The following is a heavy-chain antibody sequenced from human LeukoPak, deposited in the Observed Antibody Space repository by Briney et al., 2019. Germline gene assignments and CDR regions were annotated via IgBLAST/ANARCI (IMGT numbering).Heavy chain of an antibody. CDR3: ARTLRYFGAFDI. D-gene: IGHD3-9*01. CDR2: MNPRSGNT. CDR1: GYTFTSYE. J-gene: IGHJ3*02. Sequence: ASVKVSCKASGYTFTSYEINWVRQAAGLGLEWVGWMNPRSGNTGYAQKFQGRVTMTRNTSITTAYMELSSLRSEDTAVYYCARTLRYFGAFDIWGQGTMVAVSS. V-gene: IGHV1-8*01.